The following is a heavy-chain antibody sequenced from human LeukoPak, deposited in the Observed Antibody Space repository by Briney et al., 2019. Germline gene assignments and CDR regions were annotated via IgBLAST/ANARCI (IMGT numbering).Heavy chain of an antibody. J-gene: IGHJ4*02. CDR1: GGTFSSYA. V-gene: IGHV1-69*04. Sequence: ASVKVSCKASGGTFSSYAISWVRQAPGQGLEWMGRIIPILGIANYAQKFQGRVTITADKSTSTAYMELSSLRSEDTAVYYCARDGGYNYPWRGSYFDYWGRGTLVTVSS. CDR3: ARDGGYNYPWRGSYFDY. CDR2: IIPILGIA. D-gene: IGHD5-24*01.